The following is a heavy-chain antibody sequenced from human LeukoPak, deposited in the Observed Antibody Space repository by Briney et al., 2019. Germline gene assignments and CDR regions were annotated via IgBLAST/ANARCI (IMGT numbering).Heavy chain of an antibody. CDR3: ARDSDAGFDY. V-gene: IGHV3-74*01. CDR2: ASSDGSST. Sequence: SGGSLRLSCTASGFTFSRFWMHWVRQAPGKGLEWVSRASSDGSSTVYADSVKGRFTISRDNAKKTMYLQMNSLRVEDTARYYCARDSDAGFDYWGRGSLVTVCS. J-gene: IGHJ4*02. CDR1: GFTFSRFW.